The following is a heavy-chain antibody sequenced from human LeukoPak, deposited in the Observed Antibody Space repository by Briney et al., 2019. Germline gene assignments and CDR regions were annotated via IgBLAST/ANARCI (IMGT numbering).Heavy chain of an antibody. CDR1: GGSISSSSYY. D-gene: IGHD4-17*01. V-gene: IGHV4-39*01. CDR3: ARHGVVGLYGDYGTSYWYFDL. CDR2: IYYSGST. Sequence: SETLSLTCTVSGGSISSSSYYWGWIRQPPGKGLEWIGSIYYSGSTYYNPSLKSRVTISVDTSKNQFSLKLSSVTAADTAVYYCARHGVVGLYGDYGTSYWYFDLWGRGTLVTVSS. J-gene: IGHJ2*01.